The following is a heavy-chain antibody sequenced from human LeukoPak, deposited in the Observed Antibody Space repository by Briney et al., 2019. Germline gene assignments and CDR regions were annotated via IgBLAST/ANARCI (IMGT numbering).Heavy chain of an antibody. CDR2: IYYSGST. V-gene: IGHV4-59*08. CDR1: GGSISSYY. CDR3: ARSGPALTMIVVVINPLSY. Sequence: SETLSLTCTVSGGSISSYYWSWIRQPPGKGLEWIGYIYYSGSTNYNPSLKSRVTISVDTSKNQFSLKLSSVTAADTAVYYCARSGPALTMIVVVINPLSYWGQGTLVTVSS. D-gene: IGHD3-22*01. J-gene: IGHJ4*02.